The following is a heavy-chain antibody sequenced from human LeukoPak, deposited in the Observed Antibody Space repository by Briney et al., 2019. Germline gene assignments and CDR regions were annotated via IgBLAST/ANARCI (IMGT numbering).Heavy chain of an antibody. J-gene: IGHJ6*03. V-gene: IGHV1-24*01. CDR1: GYILTELS. CDR3: VIMSHTVVPTARIYYYMDI. CDR2: FDPENAKT. D-gene: IGHD1-1*01. Sequence: EASVKVSCKVSGYILTELSIHWVRQAPGKGLEWMGSFDPENAKTMSAQTFQGRVTMTEDTSTDTAYMELRSLRSDDTAIYYCVIMSHTVVPTARIYYYMDIWGTGTTVIVSS.